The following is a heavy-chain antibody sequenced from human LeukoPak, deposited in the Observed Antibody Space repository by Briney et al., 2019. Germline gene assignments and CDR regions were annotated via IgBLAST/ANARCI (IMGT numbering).Heavy chain of an antibody. CDR1: GYSISSGYH. CDR2: INHSGST. Sequence: SETLSLTCTVSGYSISSGYHWGWIRQPPGKGLEWIREINHSGSTNYNPSLKSRVTISVDTSKNQFSLKLSSVTAADTAVYYCARSSVFFPNSGYYYMDVWGKGTTVTISS. CDR3: ARSSVFFPNSGYYYMDV. V-gene: IGHV4-38-2*02. J-gene: IGHJ6*03. D-gene: IGHD3-10*01.